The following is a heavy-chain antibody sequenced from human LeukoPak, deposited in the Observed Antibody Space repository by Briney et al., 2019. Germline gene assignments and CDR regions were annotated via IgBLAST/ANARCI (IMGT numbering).Heavy chain of an antibody. J-gene: IGHJ4*02. CDR2: IWYDGNNK. CDR1: GFTFSSYG. D-gene: IGHD1-26*01. CDR3: VKEGTMGAVFDY. Sequence: PGGSLRLSRAASGFTFSSYGMHWVRQAPGKGLEWVAVIWYDGNNKNYADSVKGRFTISRDNSKNTLYLQMNSLRAEDTAVYYCVKEGTMGAVFDYWGQGTLVIVSS. V-gene: IGHV3-33*03.